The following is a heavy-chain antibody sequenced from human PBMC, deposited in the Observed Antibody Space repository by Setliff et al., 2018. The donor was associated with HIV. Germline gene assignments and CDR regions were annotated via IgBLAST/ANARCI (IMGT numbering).Heavy chain of an antibody. Sequence: SETLSLTCTVSGGSISSFYWSWIRQPPGKGLEWIGYIYYSGSTNYNASLQSRVTISVDTSKKQFSLKLSSVTAADTAVDDCARRGYGYGYPIDAFDIWGQGGMVTVSS. V-gene: IGHV4-59*08. CDR1: GGSISSFY. D-gene: IGHD5-18*01. CDR2: IYYSGST. CDR3: ARRGYGYGYPIDAFDI. J-gene: IGHJ3*02.